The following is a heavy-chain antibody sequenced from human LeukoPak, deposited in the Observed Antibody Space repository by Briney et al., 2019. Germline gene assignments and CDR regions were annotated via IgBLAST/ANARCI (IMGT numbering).Heavy chain of an antibody. V-gene: IGHV4-4*07. CDR2: IYTSGTT. Sequence: SETLSLTCTVSGGSISSYYWSWIRQPAGKGLEWIGRIYTSGTTHYNPSLKSRVTISVDTSKNQFSLKLSSVTAADTAVYYCARDHLANLASRLFDPWGQGTLVTVSS. CDR3: ARDHLANLASRLFDP. J-gene: IGHJ5*02. D-gene: IGHD3-3*01. CDR1: GGSISSYY.